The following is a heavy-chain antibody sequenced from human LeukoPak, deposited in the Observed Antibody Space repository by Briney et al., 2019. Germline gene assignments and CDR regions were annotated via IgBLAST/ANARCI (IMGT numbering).Heavy chain of an antibody. CDR2: INHSGST. Sequence: SETLSLTCAVYGGSFSGYYWSWIRQPPGKGLEWIGEINHSGSTNYNPSLKSRVTISVDTSKNQFSLKLSSVTAADTAVYYCARGRGDGYNSSFWRRANWYFDLWGRGTLVTVSS. CDR3: ARGRGDGYNSSFWRRANWYFDL. CDR1: GGSFSGYY. J-gene: IGHJ2*01. D-gene: IGHD5-24*01. V-gene: IGHV4-34*01.